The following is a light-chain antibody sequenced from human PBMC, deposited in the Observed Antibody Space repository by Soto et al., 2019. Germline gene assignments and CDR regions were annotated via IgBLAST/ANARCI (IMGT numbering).Light chain of an antibody. CDR3: QQRSNWPRT. V-gene: IGKV3-11*01. Sequence: EIVLTQSPATLSLSPGERATLSCRASQSVSSYLAWYQQKPGQAPRLLIYDASNRATGIPARFSGSGSGTDFPLTISSLEPEDFAVYYCQQRSNWPRTFAQGTKVEMK. CDR2: DAS. CDR1: QSVSSY. J-gene: IGKJ1*01.